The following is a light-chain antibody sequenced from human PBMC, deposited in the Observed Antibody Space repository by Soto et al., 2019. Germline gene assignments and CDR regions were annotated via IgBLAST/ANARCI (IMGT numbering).Light chain of an antibody. J-gene: IGKJ1*01. CDR3: LQDYNYPWT. V-gene: IGKV1-6*01. CDR2: DAS. Sequence: AIQMTQSPSSLSASVGDRVTISCRASQGIRDELGWYQQKPGKAPMLLIYDASSLQSGVPSRFRGSGSGTDFILTISSLQPEDFATYYCLQDYNYPWTFGQGTKVEIK. CDR1: QGIRDE.